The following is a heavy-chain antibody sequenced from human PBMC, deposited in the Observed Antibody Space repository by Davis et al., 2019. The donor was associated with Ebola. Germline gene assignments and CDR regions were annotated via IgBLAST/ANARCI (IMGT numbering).Heavy chain of an antibody. CDR2: IKSDGSST. V-gene: IGHV3-74*01. Sequence: GESLKISCVASGFTSSSYWMHWVRQAPGKGLVWVSLIKSDGSSTRYADSVKGRFTISRDNAKNTLYLQMNSLRAEDTAVYYCARVVTMIVVTWGQGTLVTVSS. D-gene: IGHD3-22*01. CDR3: ARVVTMIVVT. J-gene: IGHJ4*02. CDR1: GFTSSSYW.